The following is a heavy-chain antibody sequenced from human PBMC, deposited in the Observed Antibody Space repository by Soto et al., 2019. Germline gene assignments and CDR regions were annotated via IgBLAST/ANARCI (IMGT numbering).Heavy chain of an antibody. D-gene: IGHD6-19*01. CDR3: ARGENESSGWYYYYYYYGMDV. CDR1: GFTFSSYG. V-gene: IGHV3-30*03. J-gene: IGHJ6*02. Sequence: GGSLRLSCAASGFTFSSYGMHWVRQAPGKGLEWVAVISYDGSNKYYADSVKGRFTISRDNSKNTLYLQMNSLRAEDTAVYYCARGENESSGWYYYYYYYGMDVWGQGTTVTVSS. CDR2: ISYDGSNK.